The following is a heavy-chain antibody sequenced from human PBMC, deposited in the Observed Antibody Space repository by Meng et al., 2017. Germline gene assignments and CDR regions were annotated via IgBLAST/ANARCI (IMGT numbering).Heavy chain of an antibody. V-gene: IGHV1-69*13. Sequence: SVKVSCKASGGTFSSYAISWVRQAPGQGLEWMGGIIPIFGTANYAQKFQGRVTITADESTSTAYMELGSLRSEDTAVYYCARTQADRGWFDPWGQGTLVTVSS. CDR2: IIPIFGTA. CDR3: ARTQADRGWFDP. J-gene: IGHJ5*02. CDR1: GGTFSSYA. D-gene: IGHD2-15*01.